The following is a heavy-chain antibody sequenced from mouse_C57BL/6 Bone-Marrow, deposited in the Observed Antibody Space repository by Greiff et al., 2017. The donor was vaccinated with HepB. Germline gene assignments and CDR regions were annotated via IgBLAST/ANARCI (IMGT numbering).Heavy chain of an antibody. CDR1: GYTFTDHT. CDR2: IYPRDGST. D-gene: IGHD1-1*01. J-gene: IGHJ2*01. V-gene: IGHV1-78*01. Sequence: QVQLQQSDAELVKPGASVKISCKVSGYTFTDHTIHWMKQRPEQGLEWIGYIYPRDGSTKYNEKFKGKATLTADKSSSTAYMQLNSLTSEDSAVYFCARFGVYYGSSYSFDYWGQGTTLTVSS. CDR3: ARFGVYYGSSYSFDY.